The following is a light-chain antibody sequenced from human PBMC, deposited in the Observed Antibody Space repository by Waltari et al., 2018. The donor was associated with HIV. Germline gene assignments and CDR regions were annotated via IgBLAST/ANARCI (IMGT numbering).Light chain of an antibody. Sequence: QSALTQPASVSGSPGPSTTISCTGTSSDVGGYNHFSWYQQHPGKAPKLMIYEVSNRPSGVSNRFSGSKSGNTASLTISGLQAEDEADYYCSSYTSSSTRVFGGGTNLTVL. CDR1: SSDVGGYNH. J-gene: IGLJ3*02. CDR2: EVS. CDR3: SSYTSSSTRV. V-gene: IGLV2-14*01.